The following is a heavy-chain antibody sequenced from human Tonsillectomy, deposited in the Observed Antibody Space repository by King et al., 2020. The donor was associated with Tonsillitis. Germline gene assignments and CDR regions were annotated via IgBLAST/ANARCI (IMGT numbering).Heavy chain of an antibody. CDR3: AKGALTGPIKWYYDL. V-gene: IGHV3-23*05. J-gene: IGHJ4*02. CDR2: LIDNHSST. Sequence: EVQLQESGGGLVQPGGSLRLSCAASGFTFRDSALTWVRQAPGKGLEWVSSLIDNHSSTFYADSVKGRFAVSRDISRNTLYLLMNSLRAEDTAVYYCAKGALTGPIKWYYDLWGQGTLVTVSS. D-gene: IGHD3-9*01. CDR1: GFTFRDSA.